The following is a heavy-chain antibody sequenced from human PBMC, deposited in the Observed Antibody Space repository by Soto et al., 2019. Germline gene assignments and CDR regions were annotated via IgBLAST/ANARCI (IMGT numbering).Heavy chain of an antibody. CDR2: VSHDGRNT. CDR1: GFTFSDYA. CDR3: AKGVRQWLVTSDFNY. J-gene: IGHJ4*02. Sequence: VQLVEAGGGVVQPGRSLRLSCAASGFTFSDYAMHWVRQAPGKGLEWVAVVSHDGRNTHYADSVKGRFTISRDSSKNSVSLEMTSLRAEDTAVYYCAKGVRQWLVTSDFNYWGQGALVTVSS. D-gene: IGHD6-19*01. V-gene: IGHV3-30*18.